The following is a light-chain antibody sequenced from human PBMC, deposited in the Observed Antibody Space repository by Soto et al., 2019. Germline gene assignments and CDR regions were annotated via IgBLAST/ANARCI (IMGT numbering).Light chain of an antibody. CDR3: QKYNSAHTWT. CDR1: QGTSNY. J-gene: IGKJ1*01. Sequence: DIQLTQSPSSLSASVGDRVTITCRASQGTSNYLARYQQNPGKVPKILIYAASTLQSGVPSRFRGSGSGTYFTLTINSLQPEDVATYYCQKYNSAHTWTFAQGTKVEIK. CDR2: AAS. V-gene: IGKV1-27*01.